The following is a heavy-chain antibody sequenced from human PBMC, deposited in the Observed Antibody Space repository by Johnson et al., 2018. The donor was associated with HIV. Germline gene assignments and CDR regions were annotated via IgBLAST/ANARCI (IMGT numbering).Heavy chain of an antibody. CDR1: QFTFSMSA. V-gene: IGHV3-66*01. J-gene: IGHJ3*02. D-gene: IGHD3-10*01. CDR3: ARDSGVDAFDI. Sequence: VQLVESGGGLAKPAWSPRLSCAASQFTFSMSAMHWVRQAPGKGLEWVSVIYSGGSTNYADSVKGRFTISRDNSKNTLYLQMNSLRAEDTAVYYCARDSGVDAFDIWGQGTMVTVSS. CDR2: IYSGGST.